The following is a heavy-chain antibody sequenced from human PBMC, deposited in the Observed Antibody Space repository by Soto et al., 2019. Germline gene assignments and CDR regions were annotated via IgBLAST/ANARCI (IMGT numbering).Heavy chain of an antibody. Sequence: EVQLLESGGGSVQPGGSLRLSCAASGFTFSSYAMHWVRRPPGEGLEWVSSISGSGGTAYYADSVKGRFSISRDSLVNTLYLQMNSLRAEDSAVYYCAKGRGQNCNFDYWVQGTLVTVSP. CDR2: ISGSGGTA. CDR1: GFTFSSYA. V-gene: IGHV3-23*01. D-gene: IGHD3-10*01. CDR3: AKGRGQNCNFDY. J-gene: IGHJ4*02.